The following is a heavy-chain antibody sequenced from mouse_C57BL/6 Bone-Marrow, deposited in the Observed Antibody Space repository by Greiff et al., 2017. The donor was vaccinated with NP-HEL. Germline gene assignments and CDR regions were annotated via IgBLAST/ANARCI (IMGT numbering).Heavy chain of an antibody. V-gene: IGHV1-50*01. D-gene: IGHD3-2*02. CDR2: LDPSDSYT. Sequence: QVQLQQPGAELVKPGASVKLSCKASGYTFTSYWMQWVKQRPGQGLEWIGELDPSDSYTNYNQKFKGKATLTVDTSSSTAYMQLSSLTSEDSAVYYCARPQLRLRNAMDYWGQGTSVTVSS. CDR1: GYTFTSYW. CDR3: ARPQLRLRNAMDY. J-gene: IGHJ4*01.